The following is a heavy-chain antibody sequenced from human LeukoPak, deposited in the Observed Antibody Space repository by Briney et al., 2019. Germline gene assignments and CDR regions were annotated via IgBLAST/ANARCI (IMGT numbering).Heavy chain of an antibody. CDR2: LSNDGSST. D-gene: IGHD6-13*01. Sequence: PGGSLRLSCAASGFTFSSNWMHWVRQAPGKGLLWVSLLSNDGSSTTYADSVKGRFTISRDNAKNTLYLQMNSLRAEDTAVYYCARRRLPAADPWYFDLWGRGTLVTVSS. V-gene: IGHV3-74*01. CDR1: GFTFSSNW. J-gene: IGHJ2*01. CDR3: ARRRLPAADPWYFDL.